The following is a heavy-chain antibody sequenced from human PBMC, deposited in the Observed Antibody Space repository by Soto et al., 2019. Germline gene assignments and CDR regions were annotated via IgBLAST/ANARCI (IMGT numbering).Heavy chain of an antibody. Sequence: VQLVESGGGVVQPGRSLRLSCAASGFIFNNYGMHWVRQAPGKGLEWVAVISSDGSETYYGDSAKGPVTLSRDNSKNLLFLETPSVRIEDTGVYFSVKDRLAVISRFDKWGKGTLVTVSS. CDR2: ISSDGSET. CDR1: GFIFNNYG. J-gene: IGHJ4*02. V-gene: IGHV3-30*18. D-gene: IGHD6-19*01. CDR3: VKDRLAVISRFDK.